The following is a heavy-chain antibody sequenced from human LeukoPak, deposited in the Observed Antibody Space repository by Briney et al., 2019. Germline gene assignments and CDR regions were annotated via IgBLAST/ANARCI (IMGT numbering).Heavy chain of an antibody. CDR2: ISYDGSNK. Sequence: GGSLRLSCAASGFTFSSYAMHWVRQAPGKGPEWVAVISYDGSNKYYADSVKGRFTISRDNSKNTLYLQMNSLRAEDTAVYYCAKDGIVVVPAAPPDAFDIWGQGTMVTVSS. CDR1: GFTFSSYA. V-gene: IGHV3-30-3*01. CDR3: AKDGIVVVPAAPPDAFDI. D-gene: IGHD2-2*01. J-gene: IGHJ3*02.